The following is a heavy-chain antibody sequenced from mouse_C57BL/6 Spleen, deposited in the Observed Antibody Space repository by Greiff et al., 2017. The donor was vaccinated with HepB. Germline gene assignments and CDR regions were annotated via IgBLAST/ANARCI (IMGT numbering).Heavy chain of an antibody. Sequence: VQLKQSGPELVKPGASVKIPCKASGYTFTDYNMDWVKQSHGKSLEWIGDINPNNGGTIYNQKFKGKATLTVDKSSSTAYMELRSLTSEDTAVYYCARKSYSNFWFAYWGQGTLVTVSA. J-gene: IGHJ3*01. CDR1: GYTFTDYN. V-gene: IGHV1-18*01. CDR2: INPNNGGT. CDR3: ARKSYSNFWFAY. D-gene: IGHD2-5*01.